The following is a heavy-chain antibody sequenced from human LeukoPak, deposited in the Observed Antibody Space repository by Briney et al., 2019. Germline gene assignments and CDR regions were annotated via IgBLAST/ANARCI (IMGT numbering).Heavy chain of an antibody. CDR3: ASKLNYGDPFY. CDR2: INPDGGTT. CDR1: GFTFSSYW. D-gene: IGHD4-17*01. Sequence: GGSLRLSCAASGFTFSSYWMHWVRQAPGKGLVWVSRINPDGGTTNYADSVKGRFTISRDNAKNTLYLQMNSLRADDTAIYYCASKLNYGDPFYWGQGTLSPSPQ. J-gene: IGHJ4*02. V-gene: IGHV3-74*01.